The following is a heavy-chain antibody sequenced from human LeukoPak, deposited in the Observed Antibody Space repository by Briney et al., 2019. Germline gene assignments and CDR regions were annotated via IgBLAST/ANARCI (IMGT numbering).Heavy chain of an antibody. Sequence: PSETLSLTCTVSGGSISSSSYYWGWIRQPPGKGLEWIGSIYYSGSTYYNPSLKSRVTISVDTSKNEFSLRLTSVTAADTAVYYCVTPRSWELSDMAVWGKGTTVIVSS. CDR3: VTPRSWELSDMAV. V-gene: IGHV4-39*01. J-gene: IGHJ6*03. CDR2: IYYSGST. D-gene: IGHD1-26*01. CDR1: GGSISSSSYY.